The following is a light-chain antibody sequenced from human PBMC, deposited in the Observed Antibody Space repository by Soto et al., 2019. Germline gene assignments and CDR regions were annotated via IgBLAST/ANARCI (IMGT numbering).Light chain of an antibody. CDR3: SSYSSSNTFYV. Sequence: QSALTQPASVSGSPGQSITISCTGTSSDVGGYNYVSWYQQHPGKAPKLMISDVSNRPSGVSNRFSGSKSGNTASLTISGLQAEDEADYYCSSYSSSNTFYVFGTGTKVTVL. CDR1: SSDVGGYNY. V-gene: IGLV2-14*01. CDR2: DVS. J-gene: IGLJ1*01.